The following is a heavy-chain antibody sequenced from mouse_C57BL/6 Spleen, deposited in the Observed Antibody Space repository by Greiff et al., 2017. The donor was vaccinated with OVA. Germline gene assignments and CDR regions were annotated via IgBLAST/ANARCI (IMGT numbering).Heavy chain of an antibody. CDR3: ARALDSSGTRAMDY. J-gene: IGHJ4*01. CDR2: ISDGGSYT. Sequence: EVQLVESGGGLVKPGGSLKLSCAASGFTFSSYAMSWVRQTPEKRLEWVATISDGGSYTYYPDNVKGRFTISRDNAKNNLYLQMSHLKSEDTAMYYCARALDSSGTRAMDYWGQGTSVTVSS. CDR1: GFTFSSYA. D-gene: IGHD3-2*02. V-gene: IGHV5-4*01.